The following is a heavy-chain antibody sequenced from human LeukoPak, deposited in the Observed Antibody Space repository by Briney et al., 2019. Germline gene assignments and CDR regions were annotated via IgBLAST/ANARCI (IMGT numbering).Heavy chain of an antibody. D-gene: IGHD2-21*01. J-gene: IGHJ2*01. CDR2: IHFTGYT. V-gene: IGHV4-59*11. CDR1: GGSINSHY. CDR3: ARGGGDSLYNYLDL. Sequence: SETLSLTCTISGGSINSHYWTWIRQPPGKGLECIGNIHFTGYTNYNPSLKSRVIMSADTSKKQLSLTLTSVTAADTAVYYCARGGGDSLYNYLDLWGRGTLVTVSS.